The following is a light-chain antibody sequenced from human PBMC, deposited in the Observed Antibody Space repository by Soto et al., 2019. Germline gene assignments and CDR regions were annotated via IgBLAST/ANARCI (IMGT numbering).Light chain of an antibody. J-gene: IGKJ4*01. CDR1: QSISSW. CDR3: QQYNTYPLT. CDR2: KAS. Sequence: DIQMTQSPSTLSASVGDRVTITCRASQSISSWLAWYQQKPGKAPNLLIHKASSLQSGVPSRFSSSESGTEFTLTISSLQPDDFATYYCQQYNTYPLTFGGGTKVEIK. V-gene: IGKV1-5*03.